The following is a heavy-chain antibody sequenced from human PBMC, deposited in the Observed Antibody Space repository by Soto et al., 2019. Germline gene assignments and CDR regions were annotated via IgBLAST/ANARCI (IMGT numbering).Heavy chain of an antibody. CDR3: ARDGVGHTTFFGYFDY. CDR1: GFTFSGLG. Sequence: QVQLVESGGGVVQPGRSLRLSCAASGFTFSGLGMQLVRQAPGKGLEWVAVIRYDGSNIYYADAVKGRFTISRDNSKDTLYLQMNSLRADDTAVYYCARDGVGHTTFFGYFDYWGQGTLVTVSS. D-gene: IGHD1-26*01. V-gene: IGHV3-33*01. CDR2: IRYDGSNI. J-gene: IGHJ4*02.